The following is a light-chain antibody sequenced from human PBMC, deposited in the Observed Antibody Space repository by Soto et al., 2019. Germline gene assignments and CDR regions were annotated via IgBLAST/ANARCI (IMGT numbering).Light chain of an antibody. CDR2: DVS. J-gene: IGLJ2*01. CDR3: SSYGASSTL. Sequence: QSAVTQPASVSGSPGQSITISCTGSSSDIGGDNYFSWYQQHPGKAPKLLIYDVSYRPSGISDRFYGSKSGNTASLNISGLQTDDEADYYCSSYGASSTLFGGGQKPTVL. CDR1: SSDIGGDNY. V-gene: IGLV2-14*03.